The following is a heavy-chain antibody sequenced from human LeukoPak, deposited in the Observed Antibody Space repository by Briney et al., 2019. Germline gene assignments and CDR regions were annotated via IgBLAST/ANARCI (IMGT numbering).Heavy chain of an antibody. CDR3: AKDRSYGSGSHPFDY. Sequence: GGSLRLSCAASGFTFSSYAMHWVRQAPGKGLEWVSAISGSGGSTYYADSVKGRFTISRDNSKNTLYLQMNSLRAEDTAVYYCAKDRSYGSGSHPFDYWGQGTLVTVSS. V-gene: IGHV3-23*01. J-gene: IGHJ4*02. CDR2: ISGSGGST. D-gene: IGHD3-10*01. CDR1: GFTFSSYA.